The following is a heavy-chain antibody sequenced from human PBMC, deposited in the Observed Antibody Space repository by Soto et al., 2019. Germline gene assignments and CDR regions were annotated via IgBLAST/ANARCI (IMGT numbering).Heavy chain of an antibody. CDR2: IYYSGST. J-gene: IGHJ4*02. D-gene: IGHD6-13*01. Sequence: SETLSLTCTVSGGSISSYYWSWIRQPPGKGLEWIGYIYYSGSTNYNPSLKSRVTISVDTSKNQFSLKLSSVTAADTAVYYCAREQQLGLSYDYWGQGTLVTVSS. CDR1: GGSISSYY. V-gene: IGHV4-59*12. CDR3: AREQQLGLSYDY.